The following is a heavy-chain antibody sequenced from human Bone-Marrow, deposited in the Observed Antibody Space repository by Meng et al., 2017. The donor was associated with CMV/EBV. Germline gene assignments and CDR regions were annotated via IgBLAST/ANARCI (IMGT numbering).Heavy chain of an antibody. J-gene: IGHJ4*02. D-gene: IGHD2-2*01. CDR2: IYAYNGNT. CDR1: GYTFANYG. Sequence: ASVKVSCKASGYTFANYGITWVRQAPGQGLEWMGWIYAYNGNTNYALNLQERVTMTTDSSTSRAYMELASLIPDDTAVYYCARDPRPDCSSSSCSLGDWGQGTLVTVSS. CDR3: ARDPRPDCSSSSCSLGD. V-gene: IGHV1-18*01.